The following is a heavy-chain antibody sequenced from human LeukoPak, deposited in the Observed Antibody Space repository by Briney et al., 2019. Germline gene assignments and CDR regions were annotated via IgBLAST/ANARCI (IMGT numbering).Heavy chain of an antibody. J-gene: IGHJ4*02. Sequence: GGSLRLSCAASGFTFSGYEMNWVRQAPGKGLEWVSYISSSGSPIYHADSVKGRFTISRDNAKNSLYLQMNSLRAEDTAVYYCARDLDPGNYWGQGTLVTVSS. CDR3: ARDLDPGNY. CDR1: GFTFSGYE. CDR2: ISSSGSPI. V-gene: IGHV3-48*03.